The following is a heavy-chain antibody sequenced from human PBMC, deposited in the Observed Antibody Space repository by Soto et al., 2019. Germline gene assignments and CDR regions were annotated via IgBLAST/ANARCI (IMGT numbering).Heavy chain of an antibody. Sequence: ASVKVSCKASGYTFTSYGISWVRQAPGQGREWMGWISGYNGNTNYAQKLQGRVTMTTDTSTSTAYMELRSLRYDDTAVYYCARAFWDSSGYYYDAFDIWGQGTMVTVSS. CDR3: ARAFWDSSGYYYDAFDI. J-gene: IGHJ3*02. CDR1: GYTFTSYG. CDR2: ISGYNGNT. D-gene: IGHD3-22*01. V-gene: IGHV1-18*01.